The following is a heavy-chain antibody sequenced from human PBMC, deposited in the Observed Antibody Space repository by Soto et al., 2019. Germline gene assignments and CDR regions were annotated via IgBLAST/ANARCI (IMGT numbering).Heavy chain of an antibody. D-gene: IGHD5-12*01. CDR2: IKDGGYT. V-gene: IGHV4-34*01. CDR1: GGSLSGYY. Sequence: QVQLQQWGAGLLKPSETLSLNCAVNGGSLSGYYWSWIRQPPGKGLEWIGEIKDGGYTNYSPSLKSRAIISSDTSNNQCSLRLSSVTAADTGVYYCARGQEGVVATHWDQGALVTVSS. J-gene: IGHJ4*02. CDR3: ARGQEGVVATH.